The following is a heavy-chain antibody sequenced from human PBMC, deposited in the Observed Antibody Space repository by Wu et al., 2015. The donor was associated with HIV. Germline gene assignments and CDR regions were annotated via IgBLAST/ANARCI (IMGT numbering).Heavy chain of an antibody. CDR1: GYTFTSYY. D-gene: IGHD2-2*01. CDR2: INPSGGST. CDR3: ARGIVVVPAAIRALDY. J-gene: IGHJ4*02. V-gene: IGHV1-46*01. Sequence: QVQLVQSGAEVKKPGASVKVSCKASGYTFTSYYMHWVRQAPGQGLEWMGIINPSGGSTSYAQKFQGRVTMTRDTSTSTVYMELSSLRSEDTAVYYCARGIVVVPAAIRALDYWGQGTLVTVSS.